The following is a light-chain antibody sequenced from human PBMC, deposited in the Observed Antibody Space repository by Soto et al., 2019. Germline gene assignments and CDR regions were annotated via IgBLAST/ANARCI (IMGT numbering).Light chain of an antibody. J-gene: IGKJ1*01. V-gene: IGKV3-20*01. CDR2: GAS. Sequence: EIVLSQSPGTLSLSPGERATLSCRASQSVSSGFLAWYQQKPGQAPRPLVYGASNRATGIPDRFSGSGSGTDFTLTISRLEPEDFAVYYCQQYGSSPQTFGQGTMA. CDR3: QQYGSSPQT. CDR1: QSVSSGF.